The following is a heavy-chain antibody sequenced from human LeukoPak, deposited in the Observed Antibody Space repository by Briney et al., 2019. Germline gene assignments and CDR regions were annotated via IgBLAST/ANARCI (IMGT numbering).Heavy chain of an antibody. CDR3: ATWGISSTGRFDY. V-gene: IGHV1-2*02. CDR1: GYTFTAYY. D-gene: IGHD6-13*01. J-gene: IGHJ4*02. CDR2: IHPNSGGT. Sequence: ASVKVSCKASGYTFTAYYIQWERQAPGHGLEWMGWIHPNSGGTNYAQKFQGRVIMTRDTSITTAYMDLTSLTSDDTAVYYCATWGISSTGRFDYWGQGTLVTVSS.